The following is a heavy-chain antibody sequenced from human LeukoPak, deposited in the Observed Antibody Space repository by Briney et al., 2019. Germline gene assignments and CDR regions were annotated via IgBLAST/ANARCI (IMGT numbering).Heavy chain of an antibody. V-gene: IGHV1-69*13. Sequence: SVKVSCRASGGTFSSYAISWVRQAPGQGLEWMGGIIPIFGTANYAQKFQGRVTITADESTSTAYMELSSLRSEDTAVYYCATVRLAALGYWGQGTLVTVSS. CDR1: GGTFSSYA. CDR3: ATVRLAALGY. J-gene: IGHJ4*02. CDR2: IIPIFGTA. D-gene: IGHD6-6*01.